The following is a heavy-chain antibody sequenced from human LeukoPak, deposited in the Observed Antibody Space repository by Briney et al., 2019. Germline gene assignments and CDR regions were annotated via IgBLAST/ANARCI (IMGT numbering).Heavy chain of an antibody. CDR1: AGSFSGYH. J-gene: IGHJ6*04. D-gene: IGHD3-10*01. Sequence: PSETLSLTCAVFAGSFSGYHWSWIRQSPGKGLEWIGGVNHGGTTIYNPSLKSRVTISVDTTKNQFSLKLSSVTAADTAVYYCARGVISVVRGFYYYYGMDVWGKGTTVTVSS. CDR2: VNHGGTT. CDR3: ARGVISVVRGFYYYYGMDV. V-gene: IGHV4-34*01.